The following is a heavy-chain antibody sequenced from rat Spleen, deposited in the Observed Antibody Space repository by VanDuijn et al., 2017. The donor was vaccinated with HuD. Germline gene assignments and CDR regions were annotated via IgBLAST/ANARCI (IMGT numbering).Heavy chain of an antibody. CDR3: AKAQPYYYVMDA. CDR1: GFTFSSFA. J-gene: IGHJ4*01. V-gene: IGHV5-29*01. Sequence: EVQLVESGGDLVQPGRSLKLTCAASGFTFSSFAMAWVRQASKKGLEWVATITSGGINTYYPDSVKGRFTISRDNAKSTLYLQMDSLRSEDTATYYCAKAQPYYYVMDAWGQGASVTVSS. D-gene: IGHD3-4*01. CDR2: ITSGGINT.